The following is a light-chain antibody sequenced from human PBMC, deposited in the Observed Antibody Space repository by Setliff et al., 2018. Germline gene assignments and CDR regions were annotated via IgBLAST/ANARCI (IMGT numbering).Light chain of an antibody. CDR2: EVD. J-gene: IGLJ2*01. CDR3: CSYAGSPAFVI. CDR1: SRDVGSYNL. Sequence: QSALTQPASVAGSPGQSITISCTGTSRDVGSYNLVSWYQQHPGKAPQLTIYEVDKRPSGVSSRFSGSKSDYTASLTISGLQAEDEAEYYCCSYAGSPAFVIFGGGTKVTVL. V-gene: IGLV2-23*02.